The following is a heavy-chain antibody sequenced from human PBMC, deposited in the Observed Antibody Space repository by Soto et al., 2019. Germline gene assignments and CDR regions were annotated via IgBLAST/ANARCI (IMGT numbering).Heavy chain of an antibody. V-gene: IGHV4-34*01. CDR3: ARAPQAAARDY. D-gene: IGHD6-6*01. Sequence: QVQLQQWGAGLLKPSETLSLTCAVYGGSFSGHYWSWIRQPPGKGLEWIGEINHSGSTNYNPSLKSRVTISVDTSKNQFSLKLSSVTAADTAVYYCARAPQAAARDYWGQGTLVTVSS. CDR1: GGSFSGHY. CDR2: INHSGST. J-gene: IGHJ4*02.